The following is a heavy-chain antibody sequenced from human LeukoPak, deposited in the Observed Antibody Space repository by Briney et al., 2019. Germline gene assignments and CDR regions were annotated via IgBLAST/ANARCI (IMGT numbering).Heavy chain of an antibody. CDR1: GYTFTSYG. CDR2: ISPYNGNT. D-gene: IGHD3-22*01. V-gene: IGHV1-18*04. J-gene: IGHJ4*02. Sequence: GASVKVSCKASGYTFTSYGIRWVRQAPGQGLEWMGWISPYNGNTNYAQKLQGRVTMTTDTSTSTAYMELRSLRSDDTAVYYCAREGPYYYDSSGSSYWGQGTLVTVSS. CDR3: AREGPYYYDSSGSSY.